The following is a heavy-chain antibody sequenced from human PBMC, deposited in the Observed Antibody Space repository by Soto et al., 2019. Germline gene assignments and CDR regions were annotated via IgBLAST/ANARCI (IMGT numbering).Heavy chain of an antibody. CDR2: TYYSGST. D-gene: IGHD6-13*01. Sequence: QVQLQESGPGLAKPSETLSLTCTVSGGSISSYYWSWIRQPPGKGLEWIGYTYYSGSTNYNPSLKSRVTISVDTSKNQTSLTLSSVTAADTAVYYWARTGSSWYDLGFAYWGQGTLVTVSS. V-gene: IGHV4-59*01. J-gene: IGHJ4*02. CDR1: GGSISSYY. CDR3: ARTGSSWYDLGFAY.